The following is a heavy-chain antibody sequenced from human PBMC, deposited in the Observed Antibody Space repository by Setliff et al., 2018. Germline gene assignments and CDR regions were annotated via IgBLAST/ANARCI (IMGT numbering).Heavy chain of an antibody. D-gene: IGHD3-10*01. Sequence: GASVKVSCKASVGTFSSYDISWVRQAPGQGLEWMGGIIPIFGTANYAQKFQGRVTITADESTSTAYMELSSLRSEDTAVYYCARDHVYGSQYYYYYYGMDVWGQGTTVTVSS. CDR3: ARDHVYGSQYYYYYYGMDV. CDR2: IIPIFGTA. J-gene: IGHJ6*02. V-gene: IGHV1-69*13. CDR1: VGTFSSYD.